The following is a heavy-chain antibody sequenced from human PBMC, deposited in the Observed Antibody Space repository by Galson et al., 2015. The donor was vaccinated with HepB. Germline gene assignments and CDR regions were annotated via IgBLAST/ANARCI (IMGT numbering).Heavy chain of an antibody. Sequence: SLRLSCAASEFTFRSYAMSWVRQAPGKGLEWVSAISGSGGSTYYADSVKGRFTISRDNSKNTLYLQMNSLRAEDTAVYYCAKDEQQLVVYFQHWGQGTLVTVTS. CDR3: AKDEQQLVVYFQH. CDR2: ISGSGGST. V-gene: IGHV3-23*01. J-gene: IGHJ1*01. CDR1: EFTFRSYA. D-gene: IGHD6-13*01.